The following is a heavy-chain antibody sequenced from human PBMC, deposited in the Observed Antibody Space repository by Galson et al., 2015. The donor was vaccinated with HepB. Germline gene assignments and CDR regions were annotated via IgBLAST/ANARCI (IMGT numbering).Heavy chain of an antibody. Sequence: SLRLSCAASGFTFSSYSMNWVRQAPGKGLEWVSSISSSSSYVYYADSVKGRFTISRDNAKNSLYLQMNSLRAEDTAVYYCARDWYSSSWRWFDPWGQGTLVTVSS. CDR1: GFTFSSYS. V-gene: IGHV3-21*01. J-gene: IGHJ5*02. CDR2: ISSSSSYV. CDR3: ARDWYSSSWRWFDP. D-gene: IGHD6-13*01.